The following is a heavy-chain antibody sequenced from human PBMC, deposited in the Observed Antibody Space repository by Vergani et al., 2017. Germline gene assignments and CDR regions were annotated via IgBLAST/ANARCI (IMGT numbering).Heavy chain of an antibody. J-gene: IGHJ4*02. D-gene: IGHD6-19*01. CDR3: AKDSPLAVAGFFTQFTPTRVFDY. Sequence: VQLVESGGGVVQPGRSLRLSCAASGFSFRSYAMHWVRQAPGKGLEWVSGISWNSGSIGYADSVKGRFTISRDNSKNTLYLQMNSLRAEDTAVYYCAKDSPLAVAGFFTQFTPTRVFDYWGQGTLVTVSS. CDR2: ISWNSGSI. V-gene: IGHV3-9*01. CDR1: GFSFRSYA.